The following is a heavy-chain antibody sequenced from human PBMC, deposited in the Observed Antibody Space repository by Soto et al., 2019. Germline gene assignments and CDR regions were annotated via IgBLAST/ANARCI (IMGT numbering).Heavy chain of an antibody. CDR3: ARDTGPNGYNYYYFGMDV. D-gene: IGHD5-18*01. Sequence: EVQLLESGGGLVQPGGSLRLSCAASGFTFSNFAMTWVRQAPGKGLEWVAAISASGNSPYYAESARGRFTISRDNSKNTLYLQMNSLRAEDTAVYYCARDTGPNGYNYYYFGMDVWGQGTTVTVSS. J-gene: IGHJ6*02. V-gene: IGHV3-23*01. CDR2: ISASGNSP. CDR1: GFTFSNFA.